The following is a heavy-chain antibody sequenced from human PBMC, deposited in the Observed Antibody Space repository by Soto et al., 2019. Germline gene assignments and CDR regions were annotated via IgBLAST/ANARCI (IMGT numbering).Heavy chain of an antibody. Sequence: SETLSLTCTVSGGSISDHYWIWIRQPPGKGLEWIGYIYYSGSTNYNPSLKSRVTISVDTSKHQFSLKLRSVTTADTAVYYCGRAPAVAGIDYWGEGTLVTVSS. CDR2: IYYSGST. V-gene: IGHV4-59*11. CDR3: GRAPAVAGIDY. CDR1: GGSISDHY. J-gene: IGHJ4*02. D-gene: IGHD6-19*01.